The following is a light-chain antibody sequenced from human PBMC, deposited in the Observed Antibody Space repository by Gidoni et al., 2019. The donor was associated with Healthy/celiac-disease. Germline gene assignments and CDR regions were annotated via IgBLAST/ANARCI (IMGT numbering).Light chain of an antibody. V-gene: IGKV3-20*01. CDR1: QSVSSSY. CDR2: GAS. CDR3: QQYGSSPLT. J-gene: IGKJ4*01. Sequence: EIVLTQSPGTLSLSPWERATPPCRASQSVSSSYLAWYQQKPGQAPRLLIYGASSRATGIPDRFSGSGSGTDFTLTISRLEPEDFAVYYCQQYGSSPLTFGGGTKVEIK.